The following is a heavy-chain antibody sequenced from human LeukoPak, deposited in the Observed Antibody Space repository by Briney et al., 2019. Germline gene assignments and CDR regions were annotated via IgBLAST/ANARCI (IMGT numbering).Heavy chain of an antibody. Sequence: ETLSLTCTVSGGSISSYYWSWIRQPPGKGLEWVANIKQDGSEKYYVDSVKGRFTISRDNAKNSLYLPMNSLRAEDTAVYYCARDSSGWYLLDGPNGDYWGQGTLVTVSS. J-gene: IGHJ4*02. CDR2: IKQDGSEK. CDR1: GGSISSYY. V-gene: IGHV3-7*01. D-gene: IGHD6-19*01. CDR3: ARDSSGWYLLDGPNGDY.